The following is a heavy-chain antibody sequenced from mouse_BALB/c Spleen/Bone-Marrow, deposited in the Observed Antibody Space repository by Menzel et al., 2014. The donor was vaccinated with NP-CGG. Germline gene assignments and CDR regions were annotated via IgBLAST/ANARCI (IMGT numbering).Heavy chain of an antibody. CDR1: GYAFSNFW. D-gene: IGHD2-1*01. CDR2: IHPGDGDT. Sequence: VQLQQSGAELVRPGSSVKISCRASGYAFSNFWMNWVKQRPGQGLEWIGQIHPGDGDTNNNGKFKGKATLTTDKSSSTAYMQLSSLSSEDSAVYFCARVYYGNHDYWGQGTTLTVSS. V-gene: IGHV1-80*01. J-gene: IGHJ2*01. CDR3: ARVYYGNHDY.